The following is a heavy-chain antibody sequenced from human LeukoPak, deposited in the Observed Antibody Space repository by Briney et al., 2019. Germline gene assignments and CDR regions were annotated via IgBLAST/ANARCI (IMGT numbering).Heavy chain of an antibody. CDR1: GFTFSNFA. D-gene: IGHD1-14*01. J-gene: IGHJ3*02. V-gene: IGHV3-21*01. CDR2: ISSSSSYI. Sequence: GGSLRLSCSASGFTFSNFAMSWVRQAPGKGLEWVSSISSSSSYIYYADSVKGRFTISRDNAKNSLYLQMNSLRAEDTAVYYCARDKRNRAFDIWGQGTMVTVSS. CDR3: ARDKRNRAFDI.